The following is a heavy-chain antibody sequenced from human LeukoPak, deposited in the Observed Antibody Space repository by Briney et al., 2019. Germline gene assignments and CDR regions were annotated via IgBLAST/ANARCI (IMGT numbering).Heavy chain of an antibody. Sequence: ASVKVSCKASGYTFTSYDINWVRQATGQGLEWMGWMNPNSGNTGYAQKFQGRVTITRNTSISTAYMELSSLRSEDTAVYYCARSRGVMLTWFDPWGQGTLVTVPS. CDR3: ARSRGVMLTWFDP. CDR2: MNPNSGNT. D-gene: IGHD3-16*01. CDR1: GYTFTSYD. J-gene: IGHJ5*02. V-gene: IGHV1-8*03.